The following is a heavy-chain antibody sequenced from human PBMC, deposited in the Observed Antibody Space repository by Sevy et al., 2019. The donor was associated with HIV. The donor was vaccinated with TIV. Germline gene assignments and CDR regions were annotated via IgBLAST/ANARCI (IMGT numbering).Heavy chain of an antibody. Sequence: GGCLRLSCEASGFSFSNYGMNWVRQAPGKGLEWVSGTSGSGGSTYYADSVKGRFTISIDSSKNTWYLQMNSLRAEDTAVYSCAKDGESYIWGSHYDYWGQGTLVTVSS. D-gene: IGHD3-16*01. CDR2: TSGSGGST. V-gene: IGHV3-23*01. J-gene: IGHJ4*02. CDR3: AKDGESYIWGSHYDY. CDR1: GFSFSNYG.